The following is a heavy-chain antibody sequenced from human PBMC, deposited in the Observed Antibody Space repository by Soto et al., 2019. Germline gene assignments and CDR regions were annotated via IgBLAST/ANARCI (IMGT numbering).Heavy chain of an antibody. CDR3: ATSFSRLGELSSSNFDY. V-gene: IGHV1-18*01. CDR2: ISAYNGKT. J-gene: IGHJ4*02. D-gene: IGHD3-16*02. CDR1: GYTFSNYG. Sequence: GASVKVSCKASGYTFSNYGFNWVRQAPGQGLEWMGRISAYNGKTNYAQNLQGRVTMTTDTSRSTAYMELRSLRSDDTAMFYCATSFSRLGELSSSNFDYWGQGTLVTVSS.